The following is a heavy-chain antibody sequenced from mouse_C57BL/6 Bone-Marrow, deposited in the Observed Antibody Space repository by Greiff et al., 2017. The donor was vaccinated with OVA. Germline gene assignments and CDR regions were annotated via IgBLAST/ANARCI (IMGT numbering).Heavy chain of an antibody. J-gene: IGHJ4*01. CDR3: VRQGYYYAMDY. CDR2: IRSKSNNYAT. V-gene: IGHV10-1*01. CDR1: GFSFNTYA. Sequence: EAGGGLVQPKGSLTLSCAASGFSFNTYAMNWVRQAPGKGLEWVARIRSKSNNYATYYADSVKDRFTISRDDSESMLYLQMNNLKTEDTAMYYCVRQGYYYAMDYWGQGTSVTVSS.